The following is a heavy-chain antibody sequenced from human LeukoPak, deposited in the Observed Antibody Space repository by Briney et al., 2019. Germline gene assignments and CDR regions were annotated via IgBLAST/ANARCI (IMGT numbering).Heavy chain of an antibody. V-gene: IGHV3-66*01. CDR2: IYSGXST. D-gene: IGHD4-11*01. CDR1: GFTVSSYX. J-gene: IGHJ6*02. CDR3: ARSYSNXLXGXXX. Sequence: LSCXXXGFTVSSYXXTWVRQAPGXGLEWVSVIYSGXSTYYADSVKGRVAISRDNSNNTVFLKMKIVRAEDTAVYYCARSYSNXLXGXXXWG.